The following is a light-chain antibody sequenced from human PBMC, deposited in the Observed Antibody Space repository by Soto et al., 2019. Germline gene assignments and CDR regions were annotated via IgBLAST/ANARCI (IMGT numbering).Light chain of an antibody. J-gene: IGLJ1*01. CDR1: SSDVGSDNL. CDR2: EVS. CDR3: CSYAGSSTYV. Sequence: QSALTQPASVFGSPGQSLTISCTGTSSDVGSDNLVSWYQQHPGKAPKLMIYEVSKRPSGVSNRFSGSKSGNTASLTISGLQAEDEADYYCCSYAGSSTYVFGTGTKVTVL. V-gene: IGLV2-23*02.